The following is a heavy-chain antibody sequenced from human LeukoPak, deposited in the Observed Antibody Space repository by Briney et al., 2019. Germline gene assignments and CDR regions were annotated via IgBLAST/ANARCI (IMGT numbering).Heavy chain of an antibody. CDR1: GGSISSFY. CDR2: LLTGGST. Sequence: SETLSLTCTVSGGSISSFYWNWIRQPAGKGLEWIGRLLTGGSTIYNPSLKSRVTISVDKTKNQFSLKLSSVTAADTVVYYCARDEGSVHYDSWGQGTLVTVSS. D-gene: IGHD3-3*01. J-gene: IGHJ4*02. V-gene: IGHV4-4*07. CDR3: ARDEGSVHYDS.